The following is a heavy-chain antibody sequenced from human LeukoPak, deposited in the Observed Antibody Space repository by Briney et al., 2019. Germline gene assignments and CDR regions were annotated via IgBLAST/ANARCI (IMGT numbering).Heavy chain of an antibody. CDR3: TQYPDYGGDYDAFDI. V-gene: IGHV2-5*01. D-gene: IGHD4-23*01. CDR2: IYWNDDK. J-gene: IGHJ3*02. CDR1: GFSLRTSGMG. Sequence: ESGPTLVKPTQTLTLTCTFSGFSLRTSGMGVSWVRQPPGTALEWLAMIYWNDDKRYSPSLKSRITITKDTSKNQVVLTMTNVDPEDTAKYHCTQYPDYGGDYDAFDIWGQGTMVTVSS.